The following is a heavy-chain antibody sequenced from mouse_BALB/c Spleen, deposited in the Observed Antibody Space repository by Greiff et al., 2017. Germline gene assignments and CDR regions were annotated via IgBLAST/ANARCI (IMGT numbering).Heavy chain of an antibody. Sequence: EVKLVESGGGLVKPGGSLKLSCAASGFTFSDYYMYWVRQTPEKRLEWVATISDGGSYTYYPQSVKGRFTISRDNGKNNLYLPMSSLKSEDTAMYYCARNRDYDYEEGFCYWGEGTLVTVSA. CDR3: ARNRDYDYEEGFCY. CDR1: GFTFSDYY. J-gene: IGHJ3*01. CDR2: ISDGGSYT. V-gene: IGHV5-4*02. D-gene: IGHD2-4*01.